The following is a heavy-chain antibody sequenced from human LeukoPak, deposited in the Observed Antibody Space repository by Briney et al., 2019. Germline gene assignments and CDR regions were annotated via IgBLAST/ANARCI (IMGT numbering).Heavy chain of an antibody. V-gene: IGHV3-9*01. CDR3: AKSTVEMAPNDAFDI. CDR2: ISWNSGSI. D-gene: IGHD5-24*01. J-gene: IGHJ3*02. CDR1: RFTFDDYA. Sequence: PGGSLRLSCAASRFTFDDYAMHWVRQAPGKGLEWVSGISWNSGSIGYADSVKGRFTISRDNAKNSLYLQMNSLRAEDTALYYCAKSTVEMAPNDAFDIWGQGTMVTVSS.